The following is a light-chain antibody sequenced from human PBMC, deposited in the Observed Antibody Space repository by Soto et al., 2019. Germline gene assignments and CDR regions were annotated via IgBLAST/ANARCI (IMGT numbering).Light chain of an antibody. CDR3: CSYAGSFVV. CDR1: SSDVGGYNY. Sequence: QSVLTQPRSVSGSPGQSVTISCTGTSSDVGGYNYVSWYQHYPGKAPKLMIYDVTKRPSGVPDRFSGSKSGNTASLTISGLKTEDESDYYCCSYAGSFVVFGGGTQLTVL. CDR2: DVT. J-gene: IGLJ2*01. V-gene: IGLV2-11*01.